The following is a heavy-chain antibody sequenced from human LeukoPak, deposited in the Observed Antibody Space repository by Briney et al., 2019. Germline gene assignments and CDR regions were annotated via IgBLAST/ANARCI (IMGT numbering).Heavy chain of an antibody. V-gene: IGHV3-30*03. D-gene: IGHD6-13*01. CDR3: ARALVSSSWYRIYPFDY. CDR2: ISYDGKNE. CDR1: GFTFSNFG. Sequence: SGGSLRLSCAASGFTFSNFGMHWVRQAPGKGLEWVAVISYDGKNEYYTDSVKGRFTISRDNSKNTLYLQMNSLRAEDTAVYYCARALVSSSWYRIYPFDYWGQGTLVTVSS. J-gene: IGHJ4*02.